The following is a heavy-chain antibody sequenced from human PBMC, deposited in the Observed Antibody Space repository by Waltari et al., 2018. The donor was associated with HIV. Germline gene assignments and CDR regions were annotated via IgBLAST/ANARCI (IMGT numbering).Heavy chain of an antibody. V-gene: IGHV3-20*04. Sequence: EAQLLESGGGVVRPGGSLRLSCVGSGFHFSEYNINWVRQDSGMGLELVASSNWNGDDLRYADSVKGRFLVSRDNTQDSLHLRMSSLRPEDTAQYFCARDGAYSYFGFDVWGQG. D-gene: IGHD3-10*01. J-gene: IGHJ6*02. CDR3: ARDGAYSYFGFDV. CDR2: SNWNGDDL. CDR1: GFHFSEYN.